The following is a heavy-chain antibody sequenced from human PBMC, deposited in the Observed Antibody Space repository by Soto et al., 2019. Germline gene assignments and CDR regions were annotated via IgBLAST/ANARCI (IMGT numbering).Heavy chain of an antibody. Sequence: QVQLVQSGAEVKKPGASVKVSCKASGYTFTSYGISWVRKAPGQGLEWMGGISAYNGNTNYAQKLQGRVTMTTDTSTSTAYMELRSLRSDDTAVYYCARDSSITMVRGVIYDPWGQGTLVTVSS. CDR1: GYTFTSYG. D-gene: IGHD3-10*01. CDR2: ISAYNGNT. V-gene: IGHV1-18*01. CDR3: ARDSSITMVRGVIYDP. J-gene: IGHJ5*02.